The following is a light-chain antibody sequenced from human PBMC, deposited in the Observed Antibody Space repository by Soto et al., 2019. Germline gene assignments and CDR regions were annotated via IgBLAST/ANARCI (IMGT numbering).Light chain of an antibody. CDR1: QSVSSY. Sequence: EIVLTQSPAILSLSPGERATLSCRASQSVSSYLTWYQQKPGQAPSLLIYAASNRATGIPARFSGSGCGTDFTLTISSLEPEDSAVYYCQQRSDWPITSGGGTKVEIK. J-gene: IGKJ4*01. CDR3: QQRSDWPIT. CDR2: AAS. V-gene: IGKV3-11*01.